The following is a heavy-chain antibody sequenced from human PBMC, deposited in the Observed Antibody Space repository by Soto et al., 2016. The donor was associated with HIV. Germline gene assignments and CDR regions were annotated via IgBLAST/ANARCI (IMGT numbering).Heavy chain of an antibody. Sequence: EVQLVESGGGVVRPGGSLRLSCAASGFTFDDYGMSWVRQAPGKGLGWVSGINWNGGSTGYADSVKGRFTISRDNAKNSLYLQMNSLRAEDTALYYCARDRGYYYGSGSSKAVYYYGMDVWGQGTTVTVSS. CDR1: GFTFDDYG. D-gene: IGHD3-10*01. CDR3: ARDRGYYYGSGSSKAVYYYGMDV. V-gene: IGHV3-20*04. CDR2: INWNGGST. J-gene: IGHJ6*02.